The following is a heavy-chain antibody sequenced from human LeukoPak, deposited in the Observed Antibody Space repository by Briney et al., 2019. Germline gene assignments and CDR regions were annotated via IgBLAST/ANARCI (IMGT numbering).Heavy chain of an antibody. D-gene: IGHD3-3*01. J-gene: IGHJ4*02. Sequence: GGSLRLSCAASGFTFSDYYMSWIRQAPGKGLERVPYISSSGSTIYYADSVKGRFTISRDNAKNSLYLQMNSLRAEDTAVYYCARDPVYYDFWSGYYSYFDYWGQGTLVTVSS. CDR1: GFTFSDYY. CDR3: ARDPVYYDFWSGYYSYFDY. CDR2: ISSSGSTI. V-gene: IGHV3-11*01.